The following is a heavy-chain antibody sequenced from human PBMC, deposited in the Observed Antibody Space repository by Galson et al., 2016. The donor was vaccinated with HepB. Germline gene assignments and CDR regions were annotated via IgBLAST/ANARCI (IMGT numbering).Heavy chain of an antibody. V-gene: IGHV4-4*02. CDR2: IYHSGST. Sequence: SETLSLTCAVSGGSISSSNWWSWVRQPPGKGLEWIGEIYHSGSTNYNPSLKSRVTISVDKSKNQFSLKLSSVTAADTAVDYCARERYYGSGSYYYYWGQGTLVTVSS. D-gene: IGHD3-10*01. J-gene: IGHJ4*02. CDR1: GGSISSSNW. CDR3: ARERYYGSGSYYYY.